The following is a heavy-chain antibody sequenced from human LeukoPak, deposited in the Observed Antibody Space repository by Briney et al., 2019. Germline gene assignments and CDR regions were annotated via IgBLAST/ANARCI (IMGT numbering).Heavy chain of an antibody. CDR3: ARDDYGGNSGFDY. CDR1: GYTFTSYH. CDR2: INLSGGST. J-gene: IGHJ4*02. V-gene: IGHV1-46*01. Sequence: ASVKVSCKASGYTFTSYHMHWVRQAPGQGLEWMGKINLSGGSTTYAQKFQGRVTMTRDTSTSTVYMELSSLRSEDTAVYYCARDDYGGNSGFDYWGQGTLVTVSS. D-gene: IGHD4-23*01.